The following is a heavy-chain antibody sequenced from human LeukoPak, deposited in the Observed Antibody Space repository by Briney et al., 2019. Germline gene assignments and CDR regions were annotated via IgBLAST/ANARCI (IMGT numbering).Heavy chain of an antibody. V-gene: IGHV3-15*01. J-gene: IGHJ1*01. Sequence: GGSLRLSCAASGFTFINAWMSWFRQAPGKGLEWVGHIRSETDDGTTDYAALVKGRFTISRNYSKNTLYLQMNSLKAEYTAVYYCSTAAFHWGQGTLVTVSS. CDR2: IRSETDDGTT. CDR3: STAAFH. CDR1: GFTFINAW. D-gene: IGHD6-25*01.